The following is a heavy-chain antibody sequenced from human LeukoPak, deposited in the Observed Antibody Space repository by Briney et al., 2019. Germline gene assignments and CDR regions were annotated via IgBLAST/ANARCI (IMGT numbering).Heavy chain of an antibody. V-gene: IGHV4-4*07. CDR3: ARDIVAAAGSFDY. CDR1: GDSINSFY. CDR2: IYSSGST. Sequence: SETLSLTCTVSGDSINSFYWSWIRQPAGKGLEWIGHIYSSGSTNYSPSLKSRVTMSVDTSKNQFSLKLSSVTAADTAVYYCARDIVAAAGSFDYWGQGTQVTVSS. J-gene: IGHJ4*02. D-gene: IGHD6-13*01.